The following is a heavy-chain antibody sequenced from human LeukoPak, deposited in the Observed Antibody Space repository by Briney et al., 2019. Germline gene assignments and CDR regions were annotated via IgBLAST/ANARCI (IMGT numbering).Heavy chain of an antibody. CDR2: IKEEGNEK. D-gene: IGHD2-2*01. CDR3: ARRALRYCSSTSCPAQYYGVDV. CDR1: GFIFSSYW. V-gene: IGHV3-7*03. J-gene: IGHJ6*04. Sequence: GRSRRLSCAASGFIFSSYWMSWVRQAPGKGLGWVANIKEEGNEKYYVDSVKGRFTISRDNAKNSLYLQTNSLRAEDTAVYYCARRALRYCSSTSCPAQYYGVDVWGKGTTVTVSS.